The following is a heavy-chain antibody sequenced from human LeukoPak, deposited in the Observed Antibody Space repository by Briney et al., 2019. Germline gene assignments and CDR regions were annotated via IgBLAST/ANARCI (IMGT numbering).Heavy chain of an antibody. CDR3: ARRAQYYDSWSGFHAFDI. CDR2: IYYSGST. Sequence: SETLSLTCTVSGDSVSSSSYYWSWIRQPPGKGLEWIGYIYYSGSTNYNPLLKSRVTISVDTSKNQFSLKLSSVTAADTAVYYCARRAQYYDSWSGFHAFDIWGQGTMVTVSS. CDR1: GDSVSSSSYY. D-gene: IGHD3-3*01. J-gene: IGHJ3*02. V-gene: IGHV4-61*01.